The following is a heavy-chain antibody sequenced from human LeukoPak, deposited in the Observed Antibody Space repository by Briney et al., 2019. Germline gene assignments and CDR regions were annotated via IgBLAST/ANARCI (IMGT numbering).Heavy chain of an antibody. Sequence: ASVKVSCKASGYIFTGYYMHWVRQAPGQGLEWMGWINPNSGGTNYAQKFQGRVTMTRDTSISTAYMELSRLRSDDTAVYYCARAKITMIVGRTDYWGQGTLVTVSS. CDR3: ARAKITMIVGRTDY. J-gene: IGHJ4*02. CDR2: INPNSGGT. CDR1: GYIFTGYY. D-gene: IGHD3-22*01. V-gene: IGHV1-2*02.